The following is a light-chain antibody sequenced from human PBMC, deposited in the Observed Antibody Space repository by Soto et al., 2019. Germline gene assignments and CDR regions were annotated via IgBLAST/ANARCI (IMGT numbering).Light chain of an antibody. J-gene: IGKJ1*01. CDR2: GAS. V-gene: IGKV3-15*01. CDR3: QQYKNWPPCT. Sequence: EVVMTQSPATLSASPGERATLSCRASRSVGSNLAWYQQKPGQAPRLLIYGASTRASGIPTRFSGSGSGTQFTLTISSLQSEDFAVYYCQQYKNWPPCTFGQGTKVDIK. CDR1: RSVGSN.